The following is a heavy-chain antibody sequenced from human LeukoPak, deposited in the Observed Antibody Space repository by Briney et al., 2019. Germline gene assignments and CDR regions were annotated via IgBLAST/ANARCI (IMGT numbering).Heavy chain of an antibody. V-gene: IGHV3-9*01. J-gene: IGHJ4*02. Sequence: GRSLRLSCAASGFTFDDYAMHWVRQAPGKGLEWVSGISWNSGSIGYADSVKGRFTISRDNAKNSLYLQMNSLRAEDTALCYCAKDANDYGDYFDYWGQGTLVTVSS. CDR2: ISWNSGSI. CDR1: GFTFDDYA. D-gene: IGHD4-17*01. CDR3: AKDANDYGDYFDY.